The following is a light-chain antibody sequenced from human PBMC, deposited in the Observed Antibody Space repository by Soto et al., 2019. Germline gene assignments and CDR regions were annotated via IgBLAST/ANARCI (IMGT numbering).Light chain of an antibody. Sequence: MMMTQSPATLSVSPGERVTLSCRTSHSVNSHVAWYQQKPGLAPRLLLYGASTRATGIPVRFSGSGFGTEFTLTISSLQSEDFAVYYCQQYKNWPLFGQGTRLAI. CDR3: QQYKNWPL. CDR2: GAS. CDR1: HSVNSH. J-gene: IGKJ5*01. V-gene: IGKV3-15*01.